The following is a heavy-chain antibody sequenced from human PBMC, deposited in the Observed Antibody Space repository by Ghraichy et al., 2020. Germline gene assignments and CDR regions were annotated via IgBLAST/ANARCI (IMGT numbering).Heavy chain of an antibody. CDR2: ISPYNGHT. CDR3: ARLGYSYDIEKDFFYGMDV. D-gene: IGHD5-18*01. J-gene: IGHJ6*02. Sequence: ASVKVSCKASGYTFISNGITWVRQAPGQGLEWMGWISPYNGHTNYAQKLLGRVTMTTDTYTRTAYMELRSLRSDDTAVYYCARLGYSYDIEKDFFYGMDVWGHGTTVTVSS. V-gene: IGHV1-18*01. CDR1: GYTFISNG.